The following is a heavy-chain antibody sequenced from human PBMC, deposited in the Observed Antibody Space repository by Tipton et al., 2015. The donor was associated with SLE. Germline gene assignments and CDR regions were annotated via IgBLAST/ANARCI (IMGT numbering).Heavy chain of an antibody. D-gene: IGHD3-22*01. Sequence: LRLSCTVSGGSISSTNYFWTWIRQPAGKGLEWIGRIYTSGNTNYNPSLQSRVTISIDTSKNQFSLKLSSVTVADTAVYFCARASNYYDYNYFDPWGQGTLVTVSS. CDR1: GGSISSTNYF. V-gene: IGHV4-61*02. CDR3: ARASNYYDYNYFDP. J-gene: IGHJ5*02. CDR2: IYTSGNT.